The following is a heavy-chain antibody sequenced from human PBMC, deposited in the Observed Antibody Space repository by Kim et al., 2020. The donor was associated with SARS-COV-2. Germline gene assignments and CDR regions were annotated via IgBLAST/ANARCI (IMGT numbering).Heavy chain of an antibody. V-gene: IGHV3-23*01. D-gene: IGHD6-19*01. CDR1: GFTFSSYA. Sequence: GGSLRLSCAASGFTFSSYAMSWVRQAPGKGLEWVSAISGSGGSTYYADSVKGRFTISRDNSKNKLYLQMNSRRAEDTAVYYCAKASRGLSSGYMDVWGPGTTVTVSS. J-gene: IGHJ6*02. CDR3: AKASRGLSSGYMDV. CDR2: ISGSGGST.